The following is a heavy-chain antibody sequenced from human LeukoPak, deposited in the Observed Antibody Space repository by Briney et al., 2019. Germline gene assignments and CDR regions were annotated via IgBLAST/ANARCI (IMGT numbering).Heavy chain of an antibody. CDR2: INHSGST. V-gene: IGHV4-34*01. Sequence: PSETLSLTCAVYGGSFSGYYWSWIRQPPGKGLERIGEINHSGSTNYNPSLKSRVTISVDTSKNQFSLKLSSVTAADTAVYYCARPYCSSTSCPWRYWGQGTLVTVSS. D-gene: IGHD2-2*01. J-gene: IGHJ4*02. CDR1: GGSFSGYY. CDR3: ARPYCSSTSCPWRY.